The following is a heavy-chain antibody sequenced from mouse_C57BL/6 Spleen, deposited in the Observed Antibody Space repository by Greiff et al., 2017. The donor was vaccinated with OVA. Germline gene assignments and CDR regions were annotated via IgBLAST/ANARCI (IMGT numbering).Heavy chain of an antibody. Sequence: QVQLKQPGAELVMPGASVKLSCKASGYTFTSYWMHWVKQRPGQGLEWIGEIDPSDSYTNYNQKFKGKSTLTVDKSSSTAYMQLSSLTSEDSAVYYCARWGGYYPFDYWGQGTTLTVSS. CDR2: IDPSDSYT. CDR1: GYTFTSYW. J-gene: IGHJ2*01. V-gene: IGHV1-69*01. CDR3: ARWGGYYPFDY. D-gene: IGHD2-3*01.